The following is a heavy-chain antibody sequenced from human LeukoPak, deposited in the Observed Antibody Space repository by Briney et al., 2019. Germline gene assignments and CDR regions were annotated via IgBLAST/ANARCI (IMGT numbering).Heavy chain of an antibody. V-gene: IGHV4-30-4*01. CDR1: GGSISSGNYY. J-gene: IGHJ3*02. CDR2: ISYSGRT. CDR3: ASSTNGYCSSTSCYAGAFDI. D-gene: IGHD2-2*01. Sequence: PSQTLSLTCTVSGGSISSGNYYWTWIRQPPEKGLEWIGYISYSGRTYYNPSLKGRVTISVDTPKNQFSLKLSSVTATDTAVYYCASSTNGYCSSTSCYAGAFDIWGQGTMVTVSS.